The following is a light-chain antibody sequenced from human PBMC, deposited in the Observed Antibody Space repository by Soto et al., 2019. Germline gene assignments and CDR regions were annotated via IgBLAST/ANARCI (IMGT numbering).Light chain of an antibody. Sequence: QSALTQPPSASGSPGQSVTISCTGTSSDVGAYNYVSWYQQHPGKAPKLIIYDVSQRPSGVPDRFSGSKSGNMASLTVSGLQAEDEADYYCSSYAGSNTVFGGGTQLTVL. J-gene: IGLJ2*01. CDR2: DVS. CDR3: SSYAGSNTV. V-gene: IGLV2-8*01. CDR1: SSDVGAYNY.